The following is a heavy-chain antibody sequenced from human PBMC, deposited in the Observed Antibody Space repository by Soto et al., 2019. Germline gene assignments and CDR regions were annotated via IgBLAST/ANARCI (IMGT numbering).Heavy chain of an antibody. J-gene: IGHJ4*02. CDR2: IYYSGST. V-gene: IGHV4-39*01. D-gene: IGHD4-17*01. Sequence: SETLSLTCTVSGGSISSSSYYWGWIRQPPGKGLEWIGSIYYSGSTYYNPSLKSRVTISASTAYMELSSLRSEDTAVYYCARTPSSYGDYSELDYWGQGTLVTVSS. CDR1: GGSISSSSYY. CDR3: ARTPSSYGDYSELDY.